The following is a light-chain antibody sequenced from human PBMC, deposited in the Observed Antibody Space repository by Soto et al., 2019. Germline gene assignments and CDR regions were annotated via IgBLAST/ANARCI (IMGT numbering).Light chain of an antibody. V-gene: IGLV2-14*03. Sequence: QSALTQSASVSGSPGQSITISCTGTSSDVGGYNYVSWYQQHPGKAPKLMIFDVTNRPSGVSDRFSGSKSGNTASLTISGLPAEDEADYYCTSFSSVGTRDLFGSGTKLTVL. CDR1: SSDVGGYNY. CDR2: DVT. CDR3: TSFSSVGTRDL. J-gene: IGLJ1*01.